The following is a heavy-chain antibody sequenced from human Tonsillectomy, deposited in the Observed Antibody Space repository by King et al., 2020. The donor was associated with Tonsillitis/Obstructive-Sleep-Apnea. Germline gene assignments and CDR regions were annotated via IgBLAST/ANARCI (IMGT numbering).Heavy chain of an antibody. CDR2: ISYDGGNK. V-gene: IGHV3-30*03. CDR3: STKSNSMAGY. CDR1: GFTFSHYG. D-gene: IGHD2/OR15-2a*01. Sequence: VQLVESGGGVVQPGRSLRLSCAASGFTFSHYGMHWVRQAPGKGLEWVAVISYDGGNKNYADSVKGRFTISRDNSKNTLSLQMKSLRAEDTAVYYCSTKSNSMAGYWGQGTLVTVSS. J-gene: IGHJ4*02.